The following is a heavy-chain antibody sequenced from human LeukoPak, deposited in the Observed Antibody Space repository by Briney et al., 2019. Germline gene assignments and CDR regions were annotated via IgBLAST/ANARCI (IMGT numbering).Heavy chain of an antibody. CDR1: GYSFTNYW. D-gene: IGHD3-16*01. J-gene: IGHJ3*02. Sequence: GESLKISCKGSGYSFTNYWINWVRQMPGKGLEWMGKIDPSDSYTNYSPSFQGHVTTSGDKSISTAYLQWSSLTASDTAMYYCAGGYGGFYIWGQRTMVTVSS. CDR2: IDPSDSYT. V-gene: IGHV5-10-1*01. CDR3: AGGYGGFYI.